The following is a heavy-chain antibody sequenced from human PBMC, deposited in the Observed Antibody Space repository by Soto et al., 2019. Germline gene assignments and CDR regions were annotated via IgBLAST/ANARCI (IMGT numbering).Heavy chain of an antibody. Sequence: LSLTCAASGFTFDDYTMHWVRQAPGKGLEWVSLISWDGGSTYYADSVKGRFTISRDNSKNSLYLQMNSLRTEDTALYYCAKAREYSSFLNYGMDVWGQGTTVTVSS. D-gene: IGHD6-6*01. CDR3: AKAREYSSFLNYGMDV. V-gene: IGHV3-43*01. CDR2: ISWDGGST. J-gene: IGHJ6*02. CDR1: GFTFDDYT.